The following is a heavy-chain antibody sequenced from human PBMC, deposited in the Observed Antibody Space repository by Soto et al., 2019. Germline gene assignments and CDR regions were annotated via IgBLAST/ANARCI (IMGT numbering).Heavy chain of an antibody. J-gene: IGHJ5*02. Sequence: EVQLVETGGGLIQPGGSLRLSCAASGFTVSSNYMSWVRQAPGKGLEWVSVIYSGGSTYYADSVKGRFTISRDNSKNTLYLQMNSLRAEDTAVYYCARAPPIITWGFDPWGQGTLVTVSS. CDR1: GFTVSSNY. D-gene: IGHD3-16*01. CDR3: ARAPPIITWGFDP. CDR2: IYSGGST. V-gene: IGHV3-53*02.